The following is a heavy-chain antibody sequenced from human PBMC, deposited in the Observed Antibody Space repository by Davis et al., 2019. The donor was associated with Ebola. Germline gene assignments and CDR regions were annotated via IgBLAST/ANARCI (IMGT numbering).Heavy chain of an antibody. D-gene: IGHD2-15*01. V-gene: IGHV3-21*01. CDR3: VRGVVVVASIYGLDV. CDR2: ISSSSSYI. CDR1: GFTFSSYS. Sequence: GESLKISCAASGFTFSSYSMNWVRQAPGKGLEWVSSISSSSSYIYYADSVKGRFTISRDNAKNSLYLQMNSLRDEDTALYYCVRGVVVVASIYGLDVWGQGTTVTVSS. J-gene: IGHJ6*02.